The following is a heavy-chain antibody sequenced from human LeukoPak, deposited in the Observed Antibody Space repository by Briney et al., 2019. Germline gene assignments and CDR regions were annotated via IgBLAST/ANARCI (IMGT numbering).Heavy chain of an antibody. Sequence: SETLSLTCTVSGGSISSSSYYWGWIRQPPGKGLEWIGSIYYSGSTYYNPSLKSRVTISVDTSKNQFSLKLSSVTAADTAVYYCAGNIAGRVFGYWGQGTLVTVSS. CDR3: AGNIAGRVFGY. V-gene: IGHV4-39*01. D-gene: IGHD6-13*01. CDR1: GGSISSSSYY. J-gene: IGHJ4*02. CDR2: IYYSGST.